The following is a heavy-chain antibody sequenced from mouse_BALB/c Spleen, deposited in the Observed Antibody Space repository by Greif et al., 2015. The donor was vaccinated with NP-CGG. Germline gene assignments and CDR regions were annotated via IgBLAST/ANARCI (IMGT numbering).Heavy chain of an antibody. Sequence: LEESGAELVRPGSSVKISCKASGYAFSSYWMNWVKQRPGQGLEWIGQIYPGDGDTNYNGKFKGKATLTADKSSSTAYMQLSSLTSEDSAVYFCARNWYYYGSRGYFDVWGAGTTVTVSS. CDR3: ARNWYYYGSRGYFDV. CDR1: GYAFSSYW. J-gene: IGHJ1*01. CDR2: IYPGDGDT. D-gene: IGHD1-1*01. V-gene: IGHV1-80*01.